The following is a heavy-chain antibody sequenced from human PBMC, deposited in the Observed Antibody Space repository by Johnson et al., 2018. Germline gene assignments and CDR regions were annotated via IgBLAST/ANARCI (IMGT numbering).Heavy chain of an antibody. CDR1: GGIFSTYS. V-gene: IGHV1-69*02. CDR2: IIPPLDVA. CDR3: AGLGPAGSQSNAFDI. J-gene: IGHJ3*02. Sequence: QVQLVQSGAEAKKPGSSVKVSCKVSGGIFSTYSLSWVRQAPGQGLEWMGRIIPPLDVANYAQKFQGRVTFFAEQFTRITYMELSSLTSEDTAVYYCAGLGPAGSQSNAFDIWGQGTVVIVSS. D-gene: IGHD1-26*01.